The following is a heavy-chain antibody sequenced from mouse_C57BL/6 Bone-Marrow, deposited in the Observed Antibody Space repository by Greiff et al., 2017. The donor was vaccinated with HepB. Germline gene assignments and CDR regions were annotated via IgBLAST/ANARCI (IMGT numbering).Heavy chain of an antibody. Sequence: LQESGAELVRPGASVTLSCKASGYTFTDYEMHWVKQTPVHGLEWIGAIDPETGGTAYNQKFKGKAILTADKSSSTAYMELRSLTSEDSAVYYCTRPPYWYFDVWGTGTTVT. CDR1: GYTFTDYE. CDR3: TRPPYWYFDV. D-gene: IGHD6-1*01. V-gene: IGHV1-15*01. CDR2: IDPETGGT. J-gene: IGHJ1*03.